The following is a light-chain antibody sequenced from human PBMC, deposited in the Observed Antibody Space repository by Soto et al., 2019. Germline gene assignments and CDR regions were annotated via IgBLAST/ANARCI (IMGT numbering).Light chain of an antibody. CDR1: SSDVGGYDF. CDR2: DVS. CDR3: QSFDKYLSAVV. Sequence: QSVLTQPRSVSGSPGQSVTISCTGTSSDVGGYDFVSWYQQHPGKAPKLMISDVSKRPSGVPDRFSGSKSGNTASLTISGLQAEDEADYYCQSFDKYLSAVVFGGGTKLTVL. V-gene: IGLV2-11*01. J-gene: IGLJ2*01.